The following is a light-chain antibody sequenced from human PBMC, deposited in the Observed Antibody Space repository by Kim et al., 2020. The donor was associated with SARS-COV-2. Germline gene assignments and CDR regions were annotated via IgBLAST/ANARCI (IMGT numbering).Light chain of an antibody. V-gene: IGKV1-6*01. J-gene: IGKJ1*01. CDR2: AAF. Sequence: AIQMTQSPSSLSASVGDRVTITCRASQAIRNDLGWYQQKPGKAPKLLIYAAFSLQSGVPSRFSGTGSGTDFTLTISSLQPEDFATYCCLQDYNYPRTFGQGTKVDIK. CDR3: LQDYNYPRT. CDR1: QAIRND.